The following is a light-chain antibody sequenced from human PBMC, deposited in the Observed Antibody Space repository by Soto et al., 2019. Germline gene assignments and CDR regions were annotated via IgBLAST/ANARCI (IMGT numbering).Light chain of an antibody. J-gene: IGLJ1*01. CDR1: SSDVGNNNY. CDR3: SSFTGSSYV. Sequence: QSALTQPASVSGSPGQSITISCTGTSSDVGNNNYVSWYQHNPGRAPKVMICDVTNRPSGVSNRSSGSKSGNTASLTISRLQAEDEADYYCSSFTGSSYVFGTGTKVTVL. CDR2: DVT. V-gene: IGLV2-14*03.